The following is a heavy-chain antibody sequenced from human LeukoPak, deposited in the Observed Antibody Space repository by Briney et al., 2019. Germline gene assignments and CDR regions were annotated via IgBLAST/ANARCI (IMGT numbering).Heavy chain of an antibody. D-gene: IGHD1-26*01. CDR2: INPSGGST. V-gene: IGHV1-46*01. Sequence: ASVKVSCKASGYTFTSYYMHWVRQAPGQGLEWMGIINPSGGSTSYAQKFQGRVTMTRDTSTSAVYMELSSLRSEDTAVYYCAREPGSGYVDYWGQGTLVTVSS. CDR1: GYTFTSYY. J-gene: IGHJ4*02. CDR3: AREPGSGYVDY.